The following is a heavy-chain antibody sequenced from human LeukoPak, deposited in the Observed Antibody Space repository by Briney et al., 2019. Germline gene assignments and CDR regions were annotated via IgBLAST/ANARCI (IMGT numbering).Heavy chain of an antibody. CDR1: GFSFSNYG. CDR2: ISFDGSKK. J-gene: IGHJ4*02. Sequence: GGSLRLSCVASGFSFSNYGMHWVRQAPGKGLEWVAVISFDGSKKFYAESVKGRFTISRDNSENTLSLQMNSLRAEDTAIFFFKQKTAYDILTGPQLYYFDYWGQGTLVTVSS. V-gene: IGHV3-30*03. CDR3: KQKTAYDILTGPQLYYFDY. D-gene: IGHD3-9*01.